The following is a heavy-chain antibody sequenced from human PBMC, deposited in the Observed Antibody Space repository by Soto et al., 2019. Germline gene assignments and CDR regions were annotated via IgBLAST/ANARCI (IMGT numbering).Heavy chain of an antibody. CDR1: GGSISSSIYY. Sequence: SETLSLTCTVSGGSISSSIYYWGWIRQPPGKGLEWIGSIYYSGSTYYNPSLKSRVTISVDTSKNQFSLKLSSVTVADTAVYYCARHARPYYYDSSGYYAWGYFDYWGQGTLVTVSS. CDR2: IYYSGST. CDR3: ARHARPYYYDSSGYYAWGYFDY. J-gene: IGHJ4*02. V-gene: IGHV4-39*01. D-gene: IGHD3-22*01.